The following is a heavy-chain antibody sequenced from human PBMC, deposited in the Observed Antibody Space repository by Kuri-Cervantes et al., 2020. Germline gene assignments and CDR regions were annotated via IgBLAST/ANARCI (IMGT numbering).Heavy chain of an antibody. D-gene: IGHD1-26*01. CDR2: ISYDGSNK. J-gene: IGHJ4*02. CDR3: ARSYSGSWGLSY. CDR1: GFTFSSYG. Sequence: GGSLRLSCAASGFTFSSYGMHWVRQAPGKGLEWVAVISYDGSNKYYADSVKGRFTISRDNAKNSLYLQMNSLRAEDTAVYYCARSYSGSWGLSYWGQGTLVPSPQ. V-gene: IGHV3-30*03.